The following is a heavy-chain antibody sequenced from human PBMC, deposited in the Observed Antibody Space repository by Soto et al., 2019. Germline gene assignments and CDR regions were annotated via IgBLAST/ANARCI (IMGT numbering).Heavy chain of an antibody. CDR2: ISSSGSTI. CDR3: ARRYCSGGSCYSYGTLDY. Sequence: GSLRLSCAASGFTFSDYYMIWIRQAPGKGLEWVSYISSSGSTIYYADSVKGRFTISRDNAKNSLYLQMNSLRAEDTAVYYCARRYCSGGSCYSYGTLDYWGQGTLVTVSS. V-gene: IGHV3-11*01. CDR1: GFTFSDYY. J-gene: IGHJ4*02. D-gene: IGHD2-15*01.